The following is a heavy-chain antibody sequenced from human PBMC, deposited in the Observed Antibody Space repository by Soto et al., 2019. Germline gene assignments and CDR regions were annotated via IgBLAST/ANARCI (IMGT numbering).Heavy chain of an antibody. CDR3: ARHFVAVVIKGWGY. CDR2: TYYNGNA. Sequence: SETLSLTCTVSGGSVNSVDYYWDWLRQPPGKGLEWIGTTYYNGNAYYNPSLKSRVSMSVDTSKNQFSLKLVSVTAADTAVYYCARHFVAVVIKGWGYWGQGTLVTVSS. CDR1: GGSVNSVDYY. V-gene: IGHV4-39*01. J-gene: IGHJ4*02. D-gene: IGHD3-10*01.